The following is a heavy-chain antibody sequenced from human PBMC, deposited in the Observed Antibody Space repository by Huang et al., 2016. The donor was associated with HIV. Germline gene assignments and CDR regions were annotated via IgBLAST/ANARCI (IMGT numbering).Heavy chain of an antibody. Sequence: EVQLVESGGALVQPGGSLKLSCVVSGFDFSKYSMNWVRQAPGKGLEWVSDIRGTSSNIYYADSVKGRFTISRDNAKNSVFLQMRSLRAEDTALYYCARTEMEYYYGSSGYYPDYWGQGTQVTVSS. D-gene: IGHD3-22*01. J-gene: IGHJ4*02. CDR3: ARTEMEYYYGSSGYYPDY. CDR2: IRGTSSNI. CDR1: GFDFSKYS. V-gene: IGHV3-48*01.